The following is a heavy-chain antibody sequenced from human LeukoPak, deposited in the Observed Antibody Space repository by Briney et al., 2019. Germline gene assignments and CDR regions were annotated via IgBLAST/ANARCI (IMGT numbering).Heavy chain of an antibody. V-gene: IGHV1-3*03. J-gene: IGHJ6*03. D-gene: IGHD3-10*01. Sequence: ASVKVSCKASGYTFTNYAIHWVRQAPGQRLEWMGWINAANGQTKYSQEFQDRITITRDTSATTAYMELNNLRSEDMARYYCARGRGPPNTNRDFYFYYYMDVWGTGTTVTVSS. CDR1: GYTFTNYA. CDR2: INAANGQT. CDR3: ARGRGPPNTNRDFYFYYYMDV.